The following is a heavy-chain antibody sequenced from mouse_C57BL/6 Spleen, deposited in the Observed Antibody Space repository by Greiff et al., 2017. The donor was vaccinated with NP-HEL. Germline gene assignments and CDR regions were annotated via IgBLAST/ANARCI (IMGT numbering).Heavy chain of an antibody. Sequence: EVHLVESGGGLVKPGGSLKLSCAASGFTFSSYAMSWVRQTPEKRLEWVATISDGGSYTYYPDNVKGRFTISRDNAKNNLYLQMSHLKSEDTAMYYCARVDYSNYFDYWGQGTTLTVSS. V-gene: IGHV5-4*01. J-gene: IGHJ2*01. CDR1: GFTFSSYA. CDR3: ARVDYSNYFDY. D-gene: IGHD2-5*01. CDR2: ISDGGSYT.